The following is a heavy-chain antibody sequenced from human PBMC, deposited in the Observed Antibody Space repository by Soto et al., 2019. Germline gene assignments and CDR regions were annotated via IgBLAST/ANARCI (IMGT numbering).Heavy chain of an antibody. CDR2: ISYDGSNK. Sequence: ESGGGVVQPGRSLRLSCAASGFTFSSYGMHWVRQAPGKGLEWVAVISYDGSNKYYADSVKGRFTISRDNSKNTLYLQMNSLRAEDTAVYYCAKDNGYWGQGTLVTVSS. CDR3: AKDNGY. J-gene: IGHJ4*02. V-gene: IGHV3-30*18. CDR1: GFTFSSYG.